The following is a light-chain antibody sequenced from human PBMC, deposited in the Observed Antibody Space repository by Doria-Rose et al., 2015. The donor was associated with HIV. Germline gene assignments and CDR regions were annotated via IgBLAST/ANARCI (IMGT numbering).Light chain of an antibody. Sequence: EIVMTQSPGTLSLSPGERATLSCRASQSFSSTYLAWYQQKPGQAPSLLIYDGSTRATGIPDRFSASGSGTDFTLTINRLEPEDFALYYCHQYGTSWTFPRDQGGN. J-gene: IGKJ1*01. CDR3: HQYGTSWT. CDR2: DGS. CDR1: QSFSSTY. V-gene: IGKV3-20*01.